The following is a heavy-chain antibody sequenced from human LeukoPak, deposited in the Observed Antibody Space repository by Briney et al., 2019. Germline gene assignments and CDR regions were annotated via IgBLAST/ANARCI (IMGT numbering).Heavy chain of an antibody. CDR1: GFTFSSYW. CDR2: IKSDGST. CDR3: ARAPSEIGGYYPEYFRH. J-gene: IGHJ1*01. Sequence: PGGSLRLSCAASGFTFSSYWMHWVRQAPGKGLVWVSRIKSDGSTNYAEYVKGRFNISRDNATDTVSLQMNSVRAEDTGVYYCARAPSEIGGYYPEYFRHWGQGTLVTVSS. D-gene: IGHD3-22*01. V-gene: IGHV3-74*01.